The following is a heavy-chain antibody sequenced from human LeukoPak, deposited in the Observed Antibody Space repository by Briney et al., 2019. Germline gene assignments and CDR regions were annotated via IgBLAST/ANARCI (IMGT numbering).Heavy chain of an antibody. J-gene: IGHJ3*02. D-gene: IGHD1-26*01. CDR3: ARHGYSGSYYQAFDI. CDR1: GGSFSGYY. Sequence: SETLSLTCAVYGGSFSGYYWSWIRQPPGKGLEWIGEINHSGSTNYNPSLKSRVTISVDTSKNQFSLKLSSVTAADTAVYYCARHGYSGSYYQAFDIWGQGTMVTVSS. V-gene: IGHV4-34*01. CDR2: INHSGST.